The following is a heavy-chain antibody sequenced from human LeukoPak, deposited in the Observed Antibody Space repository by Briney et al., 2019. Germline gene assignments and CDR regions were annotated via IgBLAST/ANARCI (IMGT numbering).Heavy chain of an antibody. D-gene: IGHD2-21*02. CDR3: AREVTASSFDI. CDR1: GFSFSDYW. CDR2: INQDGSQN. Sequence: GGSLRLSCAASGFSFSDYWMSWVRQAPGRGPEWVGNINQDGSQNSSVDSVKGRFTISRDNAKNSLYLQMNSLGAEDTALYYCAREVTASSFDILGQGTMVTVSS. V-gene: IGHV3-7*01. J-gene: IGHJ3*02.